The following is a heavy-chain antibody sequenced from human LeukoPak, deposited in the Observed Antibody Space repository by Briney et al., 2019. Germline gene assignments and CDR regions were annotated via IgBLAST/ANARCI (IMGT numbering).Heavy chain of an antibody. J-gene: IGHJ6*03. CDR1: GYTFTGYY. V-gene: IGHV1-2*02. D-gene: IGHD3-10*01. CDR3: ARARELLDDYYYYMDV. CDR2: INPNSGGT. Sequence: ASVKVSCKASGYTFTGYYMHWVRQAPGQGLEWMGWINPNSGGTNYAQKFQGRVTMTRDTSIGTAYMELSSLRSEDTAVYYCARARELLDDYYYYMDVWGKGTTVTISS.